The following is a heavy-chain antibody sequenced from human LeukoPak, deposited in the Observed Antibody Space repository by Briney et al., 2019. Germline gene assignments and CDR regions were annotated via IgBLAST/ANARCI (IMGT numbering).Heavy chain of an antibody. V-gene: IGHV3-23*01. CDR1: GFTFRSYW. D-gene: IGHD4-17*01. CDR2: ISGSGGST. Sequence: PGGSLRLSCAASGFTFRSYWMSWVRQAPGKGLEWVSAISGSGGSTYYADSVKGRFTISRDNSKNTLYLQMNSLRAEDTAVYYCAKDDYGDYRATYFDYWGQGTLVTVSS. CDR3: AKDDYGDYRATYFDY. J-gene: IGHJ4*02.